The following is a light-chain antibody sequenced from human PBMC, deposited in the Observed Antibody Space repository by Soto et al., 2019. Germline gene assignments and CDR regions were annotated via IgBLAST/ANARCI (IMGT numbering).Light chain of an antibody. CDR3: QQSYAWPPIT. J-gene: IGKJ5*01. V-gene: IGKV3-11*01. CDR1: RSVRSY. Sequence: EIVLTQSPATLSLSPGERATLSCRASRSVRSYLAWYQQKPGQAPRLLIYDASNRAAGIPARFSGSGSEPDFTLTISNLEPEDFAVYSCQQSYAWPPITFGQGTRLEIK. CDR2: DAS.